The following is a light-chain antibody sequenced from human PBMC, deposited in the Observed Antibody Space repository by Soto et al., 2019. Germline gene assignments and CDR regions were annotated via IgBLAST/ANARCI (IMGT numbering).Light chain of an antibody. Sequence: DIQMTQSPSSLSASVRDRVTIPCRASQSISTYLNWYQQKPGKVPKLLIYAAASLQSGVPSRFSGSGSGTDFTLTISSLQPEDFATYYCQQSYSTPFTFGPGTKVDIK. CDR3: QQSYSTPFT. V-gene: IGKV1-39*01. CDR2: AAA. CDR1: QSISTY. J-gene: IGKJ3*01.